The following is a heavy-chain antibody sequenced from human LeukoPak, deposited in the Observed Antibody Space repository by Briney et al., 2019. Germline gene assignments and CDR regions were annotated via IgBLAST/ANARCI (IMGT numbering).Heavy chain of an antibody. D-gene: IGHD3-10*01. CDR1: GFTLRSYA. Sequence: GGSLRLSCAASGFTLRSYAINWVRQAPGEGLEWVSAISGSGGSTNYADSVKGRFTISRDNSKNTLFLQMYSLRAEDTAVYYCAKVSYHYYGSGSYVLDYWGQGTLVTVSS. J-gene: IGHJ4*02. CDR3: AKVSYHYYGSGSYVLDY. CDR2: ISGSGGST. V-gene: IGHV3-23*01.